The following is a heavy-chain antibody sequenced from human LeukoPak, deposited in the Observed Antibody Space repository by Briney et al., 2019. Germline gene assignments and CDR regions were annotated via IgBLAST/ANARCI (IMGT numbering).Heavy chain of an antibody. CDR3: AKRLTGGDLPNRSDP. V-gene: IGHV3-23*01. CDR1: GFSFSSYA. CDR2: ISASGGST. J-gene: IGHJ5*02. Sequence: GGSLRLSCAASGFSFSSYAMTWVRQAPGEGLEWVSSISASGGSTYYADSVKGRFTISRDNSKNTLYLQMNSLRAEDTAVYYCAKRLTGGDLPNRSDPWGQGTLVTVSS. D-gene: IGHD3-10*01.